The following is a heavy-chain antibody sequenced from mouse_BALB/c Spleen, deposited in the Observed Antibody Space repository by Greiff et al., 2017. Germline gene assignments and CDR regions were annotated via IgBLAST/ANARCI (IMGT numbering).Heavy chain of an antibody. CDR1: GFTFSSYG. Sequence: EVQLVESGGDLVKPGGSLKLSCAASGFTFSSYGMSWVRQTPDKRLEWVATISSGGSYTYYPDSVKGRFTISRDNAKNTLYLQMSSLKSEDTAMYYCARREDYDGGGYAMDYWGQGTSVTVSS. CDR3: ARREDYDGGGYAMDY. CDR2: ISSGGSYT. V-gene: IGHV5-6*01. J-gene: IGHJ4*01. D-gene: IGHD2-4*01.